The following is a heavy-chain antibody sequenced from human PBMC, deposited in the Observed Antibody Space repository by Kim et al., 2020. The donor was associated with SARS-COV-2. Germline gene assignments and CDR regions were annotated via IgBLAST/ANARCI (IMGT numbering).Heavy chain of an antibody. V-gene: IGHV1-69*13. CDR3: AREFPRKHIVVVTAIPGRWVDP. CDR1: GGTFSSSA. CDR2: IIPIFGTA. J-gene: IGHJ5*02. D-gene: IGHD2-21*02. Sequence: SVKVSCKASGGTFSSSAISWVRQAPGQGLEWMGGIIPIFGTANYAQKFHGRVTITADEFTSTAYMELRSLRSEDSAVYYCAREFPRKHIVVVTAIPGRWVDPCGPGTLLTFSS.